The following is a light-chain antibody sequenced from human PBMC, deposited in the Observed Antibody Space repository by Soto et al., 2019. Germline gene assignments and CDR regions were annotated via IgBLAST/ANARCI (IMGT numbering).Light chain of an antibody. CDR2: DVR. J-gene: IGLJ1*01. Sequence: QSALTQPRSVSGSPGQSVTISCTGTSSDVGGYNYVSWYQQHPGRGPRVMIYDVRTRPSGVPDRFSGSKSGNTASLTISELQAEDEADYYCCSYAGDYTFVFGTGTKVTVL. CDR3: CSYAGDYTFV. V-gene: IGLV2-11*01. CDR1: SSDVGGYNY.